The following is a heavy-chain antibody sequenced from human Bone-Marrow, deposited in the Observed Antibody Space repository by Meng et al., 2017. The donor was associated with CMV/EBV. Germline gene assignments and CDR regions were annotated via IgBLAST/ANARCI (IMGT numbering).Heavy chain of an antibody. CDR2: ISSSSSYT. Sequence: LVGAAGGVFMTRGVLRLSCAASGLTFSDYYMSWIRQAAWKELEWVFSISSSSSYTNYADSVKGRFTISRDNAKNSLYLQMNSLRAEDTAVYYCARVVTMASADYWGQGTLVTVSS. D-gene: IGHD3-10*01. V-gene: IGHV3-11*05. CDR3: ARVVTMASADY. J-gene: IGHJ4*02. CDR1: GLTFSDYY.